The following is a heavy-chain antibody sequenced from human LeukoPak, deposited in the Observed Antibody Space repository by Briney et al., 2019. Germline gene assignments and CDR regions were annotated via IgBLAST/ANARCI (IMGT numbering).Heavy chain of an antibody. CDR3: ERVAGAAAGKGYFDN. Sequence: MSSETLSLTCAVYGGSFSGYYWSWIRQPPGKGLEWIGEINHSGSTNYNPSLKSRVTISVATSKNQFSLKLSSVTAADTAVYYCERVAGAAAGKGYFDNWGQGTLVTVSS. D-gene: IGHD6-13*01. CDR1: GGSFSGYY. V-gene: IGHV4-34*01. J-gene: IGHJ4*02. CDR2: INHSGST.